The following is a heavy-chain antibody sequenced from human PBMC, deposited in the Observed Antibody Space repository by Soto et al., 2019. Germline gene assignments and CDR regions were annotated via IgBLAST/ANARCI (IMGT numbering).Heavy chain of an antibody. Sequence: QVQLVESGGGLVKPGGSLRLSCAASGFTFSDYYMSWIRQAPGKGLEWVSYISGSGGTIYYADSVKGRFIISRDNAKKSLYLQMNNLRADDTAVYYCARDGDYYVSSGYFLREAFDIWGQGTMVTVSS. J-gene: IGHJ3*02. D-gene: IGHD3-22*01. CDR1: GFTFSDYY. CDR2: ISGSGGTI. V-gene: IGHV3-11*01. CDR3: ARDGDYYVSSGYFLREAFDI.